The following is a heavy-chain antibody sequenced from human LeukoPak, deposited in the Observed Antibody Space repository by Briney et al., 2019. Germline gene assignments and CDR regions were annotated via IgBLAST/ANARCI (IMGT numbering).Heavy chain of an antibody. D-gene: IGHD6-13*01. J-gene: IGHJ6*02. CDR1: GYTFTSYA. CDR2: INAGNGNT. V-gene: IGHV1-3*01. CDR3: ARDQGYSSSFAPPRYYYYYYGMDV. Sequence: ASVKVSCKASGYTFTSYAMHWVRQAPGQRLEWMGWINAGNGNTKYSQKFQGRVTITRDTSASTAYMELSSLRSEDTPVYYCARDQGYSSSFAPPRYYYYYYGMDVWGQGTTVTVSS.